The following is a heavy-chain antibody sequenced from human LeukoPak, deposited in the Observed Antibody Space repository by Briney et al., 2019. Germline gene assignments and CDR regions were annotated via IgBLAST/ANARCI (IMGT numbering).Heavy chain of an antibody. CDR3: ARAGYCSGVSCYSAVPGKY. D-gene: IGHD2-15*01. CDR2: IYHSGNT. J-gene: IGHJ1*01. Sequence: SETLSLTCTVSGYSITSGYYWSWIRQSPGKGLEWIGSIYHSGNTYYNPSLKSRVIILVDTSKNQFSLQLGSVTPTDTAVYYCARAGYCSGVSCYSAVPGKYWGQGAWSPSPQ. CDR1: GYSITSGYY. V-gene: IGHV4-38-2*02.